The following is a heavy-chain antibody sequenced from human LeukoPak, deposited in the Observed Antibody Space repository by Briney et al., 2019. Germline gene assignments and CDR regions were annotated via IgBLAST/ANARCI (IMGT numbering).Heavy chain of an antibody. CDR2: ISAYNGNT. D-gene: IGHD3-22*01. J-gene: IGHJ5*02. CDR1: GYTFTSYG. V-gene: IGHV1-18*01. CDR3: ARVGYYYDSSGYRRGNWFDP. Sequence: ASVKVSCKASGYTFTSYGVSWVRQAPGQGLEWMGWISAYNGNTNYAQKLQGRVTMTTDTSTSTAYMELRSLRSDDTAVYYCARVGYYYDSSGYRRGNWFDPWGQGTLVTVSS.